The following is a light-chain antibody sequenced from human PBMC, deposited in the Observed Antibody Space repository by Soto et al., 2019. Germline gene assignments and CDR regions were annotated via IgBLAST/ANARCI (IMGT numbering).Light chain of an antibody. J-gene: IGKJ1*01. CDR1: QGISNY. CDR3: QKYNRAPWT. CDR2: AAS. Sequence: DIQMTQSPSSLSASVGDRVTITCRASQGISNYLAWYQQKPGKVPKLLIYAASTLQSGVPSRFSGSGSGTDFPLTISSLQPADVATNYCQKYNRAPWTFGQRNKVEIE. V-gene: IGKV1-27*01.